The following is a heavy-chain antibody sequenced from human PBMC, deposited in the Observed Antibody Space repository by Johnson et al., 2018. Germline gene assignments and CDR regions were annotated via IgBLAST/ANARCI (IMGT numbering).Heavy chain of an antibody. V-gene: IGHV3-64*01. CDR1: GFTFSNYA. CDR2: ISSKGDTT. CDR3: ATDAFDI. Sequence: VQLVESGGDLVQPGGSLRLSCAASGFTFSNYAMHWVRQVPGKGMDYLSGISSKGDTTYYASSVRGRFTVSRDNSKNTLYIQMGSLRADDMAVYYWATDAFDIWGQGTMVTVSS. J-gene: IGHJ3*02.